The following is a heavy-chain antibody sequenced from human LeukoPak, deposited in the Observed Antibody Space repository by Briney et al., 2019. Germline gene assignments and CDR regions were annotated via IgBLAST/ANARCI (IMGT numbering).Heavy chain of an antibody. Sequence: GGSLRLSCAASGFTFSSYGMHWVRQAPGKGLEWVAFIRYDGSNKYYADSVKGRFTISRDNSKNTLYLQMNSLRAKDTAVYYCAKFDFWSGYYEWFDPWGQGTLVTVSS. CDR1: GFTFSSYG. CDR3: AKFDFWSGYYEWFDP. D-gene: IGHD3-3*01. V-gene: IGHV3-30*02. CDR2: IRYDGSNK. J-gene: IGHJ5*02.